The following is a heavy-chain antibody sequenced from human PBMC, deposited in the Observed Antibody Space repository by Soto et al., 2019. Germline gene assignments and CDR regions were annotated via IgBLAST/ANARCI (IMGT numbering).Heavy chain of an antibody. Sequence: GGSLRLSCAASGFTFSSYGMHWVRQAPGKGLEWVAVISYDGSNKYYADSVKGRFTISRDNSKNTLYLQMNSLRAEDTAVYYCAKGGSSGYNWFDPWGQGTLVTVSS. CDR2: ISYDGSNK. J-gene: IGHJ5*02. D-gene: IGHD6-19*01. V-gene: IGHV3-30*18. CDR1: GFTFSSYG. CDR3: AKGGSSGYNWFDP.